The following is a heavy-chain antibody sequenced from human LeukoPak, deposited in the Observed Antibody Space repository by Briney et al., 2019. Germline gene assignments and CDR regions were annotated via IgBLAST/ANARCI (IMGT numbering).Heavy chain of an antibody. CDR1: GGSISSYY. J-gene: IGHJ4*02. V-gene: IGHV4-4*07. CDR3: ARGRKSITIFGVVKGHDY. Sequence: SETLPLTCTVSGGSISSYYWSWLRQPAGKGLEWIGRIYTSGSTNYNPSLKSRVTISVDTSKNQFSLKLSSVTAADTAVYYCARGRKSITIFGVVKGHDYWGQGTLVTVSS. D-gene: IGHD3-3*01. CDR2: IYTSGST.